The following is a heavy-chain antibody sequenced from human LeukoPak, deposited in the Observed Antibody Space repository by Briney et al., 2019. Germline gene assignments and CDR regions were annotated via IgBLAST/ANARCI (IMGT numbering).Heavy chain of an antibody. V-gene: IGHV4-61*02. J-gene: IGHJ3*01. Sequence: RASETLSLTCTVSGGSIISNSYFWSWIRQPAGKGLEWIGRIYSSGSTNYNPSLESRVTISVDTSENQFSLKLSSVTAADTAVYYCARYDYTFLYDTFDVWGQGTMVTVS. D-gene: IGHD4-11*01. CDR2: IYSSGST. CDR3: ARYDYTFLYDTFDV. CDR1: GGSIISNSYF.